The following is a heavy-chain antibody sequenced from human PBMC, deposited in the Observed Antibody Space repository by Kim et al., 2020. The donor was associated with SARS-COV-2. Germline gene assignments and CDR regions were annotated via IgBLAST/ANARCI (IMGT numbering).Heavy chain of an antibody. CDR2: INPNSGGT. D-gene: IGHD3-22*01. Sequence: ASVKVSCKASGYTFTGYYMHWVRQAPGQGLEWMGWINPNSGGTNYAQKFQGWVTMTRHTSIGTAYMELSRLRSDDTAVYYCARGPWYYDRSGYSNWEYYFDYWGQGTLVTVSS. V-gene: IGHV1-2*04. CDR1: GYTFTGYY. J-gene: IGHJ4*02. CDR3: ARGPWYYDRSGYSNWEYYFDY.